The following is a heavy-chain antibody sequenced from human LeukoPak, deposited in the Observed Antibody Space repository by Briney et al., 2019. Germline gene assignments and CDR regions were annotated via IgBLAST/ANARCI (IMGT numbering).Heavy chain of an antibody. D-gene: IGHD3-10*01. J-gene: IGHJ4*02. V-gene: IGHV1-2*02. Sequence: ASVKVSCKASGYTFTGYYMHWVRQAPGQGLEWMGWINPNSGGTNYAQKFQGRVTMTRNTSISTAYMELSSLRSEDTAVYYCARVRGKGVHLLFLWGQGTLVTVSS. CDR1: GYTFTGYY. CDR3: ARVRGKGVHLLFL. CDR2: INPNSGGT.